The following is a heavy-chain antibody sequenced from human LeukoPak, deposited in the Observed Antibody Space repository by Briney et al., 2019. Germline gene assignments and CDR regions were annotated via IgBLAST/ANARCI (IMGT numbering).Heavy chain of an antibody. Sequence: GGSLRLSCAASGFTFSNHGMHWVRQAPGKGLEWVALISHDGRNEYYLDSVKGRFTISRDDSKNTLNLQMNSLRAEDTAVYYCARDLWFGELYAFDIWGQGTMVTVSS. J-gene: IGHJ3*02. CDR1: GFTFSNHG. D-gene: IGHD3-10*01. V-gene: IGHV3-30*03. CDR2: ISHDGRNE. CDR3: ARDLWFGELYAFDI.